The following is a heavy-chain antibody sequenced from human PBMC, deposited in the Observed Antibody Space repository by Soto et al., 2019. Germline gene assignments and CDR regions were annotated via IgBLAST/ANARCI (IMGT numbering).Heavy chain of an antibody. CDR1: GYTFTSYA. V-gene: IGHV1-3*01. J-gene: IGHJ4*02. CDR3: ARDNAEWELNPLDD. Sequence: ASVKVSCKASGYTFTSYAMHWVRQAPGQRLEWMGWINPGNGNTKYSQNFQGRVTITRDTSANTAFMELSSLTSEDTALYYCARDNAEWELNPLDDWGQGPLVTVSS. D-gene: IGHD1-26*01. CDR2: INPGNGNT.